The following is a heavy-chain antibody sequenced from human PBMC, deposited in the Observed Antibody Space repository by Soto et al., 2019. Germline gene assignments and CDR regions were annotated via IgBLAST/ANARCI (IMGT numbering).Heavy chain of an antibody. J-gene: IGHJ6*03. CDR1: GFTFSSYA. CDR3: AKDLGSGSPYYYYYMDV. Sequence: GGSLRLSCAASGFTFSSYAMSWVRQAPGKGLEWVSAISGSGGSTYYADSVKGRFTISRDNSKNTLYLQMNSLRAEDTAVYYCAKDLGSGSPYYYYYMDVWGKGTTVTVSS. V-gene: IGHV3-23*01. D-gene: IGHD3-10*01. CDR2: ISGSGGST.